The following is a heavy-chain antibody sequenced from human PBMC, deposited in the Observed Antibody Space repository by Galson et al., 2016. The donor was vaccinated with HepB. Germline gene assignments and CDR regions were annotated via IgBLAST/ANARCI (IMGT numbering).Heavy chain of an antibody. V-gene: IGHV1-18*01. CDR1: GYTFNNYV. J-gene: IGHJ4*02. CDR3: AREWKENFDY. CDR2: ISGINGNT. D-gene: IGHD1-1*01. Sequence: SVKVSCKASGYTFNNYVLNWVRQAPGQGPEWMGWISGINGNTRYVEKFKGRVTMTRDTSTSTAHLELRSLRSDDTAIYYCAREWKENFDYWGQGTLVTVSS.